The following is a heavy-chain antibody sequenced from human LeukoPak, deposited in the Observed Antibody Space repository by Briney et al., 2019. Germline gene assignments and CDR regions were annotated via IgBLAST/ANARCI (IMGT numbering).Heavy chain of an antibody. CDR1: GYSFTSYG. J-gene: IGHJ4*02. Sequence: ASVKVSCTASGYSFTSYGITWVRQAPGQGLEWMGWISTYDGNANYAQKLQGRVTMTTDTSTITAYVELRSLRSDDTAVYYCARAPSGFTYGPGDHWGQGTLVTVSS. V-gene: IGHV1-18*01. D-gene: IGHD5-18*01. CDR3: ARAPSGFTYGPGDH. CDR2: ISTYDGNA.